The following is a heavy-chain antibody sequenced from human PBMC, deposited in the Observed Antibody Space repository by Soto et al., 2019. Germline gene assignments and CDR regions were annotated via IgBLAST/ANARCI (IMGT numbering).Heavy chain of an antibody. Sequence: SQTLSLTCAISGDSVSTNSATWDWIRHSPSRGLEWLGRTYYRSKWYNDYAVSVKGRITINPDTSNNQLSLQLNSVTPDDTAVYYCARVIGNSWLDSWGQGTLVTVSS. CDR1: GDSVSTNSAT. CDR2: TYYRSKWYN. J-gene: IGHJ5*01. V-gene: IGHV6-1*01. CDR3: ARVIGNSWLDS.